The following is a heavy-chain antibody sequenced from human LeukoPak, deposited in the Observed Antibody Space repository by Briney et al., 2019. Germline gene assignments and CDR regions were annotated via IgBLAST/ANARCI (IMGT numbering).Heavy chain of an antibody. CDR2: IGGTHSNI. Sequence: PGGSLRLSCAASGFTVSSNYMNWVRQAPGKGLEWVSYIGGTHSNIYYADSVKGRFTISRDDAKNSLYLQMNSLRDEDTAVYYCARDRDYAFDSWGQGTLVTVSS. V-gene: IGHV3-48*02. J-gene: IGHJ4*02. D-gene: IGHD4-17*01. CDR1: GFTVSSNY. CDR3: ARDRDYAFDS.